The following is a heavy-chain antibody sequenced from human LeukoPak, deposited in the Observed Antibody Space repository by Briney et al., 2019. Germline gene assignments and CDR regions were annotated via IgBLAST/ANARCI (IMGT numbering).Heavy chain of an antibody. Sequence: SVKVSCKASGGTFSSYGISWVRQAPGQGLEWMGGIIPIFGTANYAQKFQGRVTITADESTSTAYMELSSLRSEDTAVYYCARAPYSYGYWFDYWGQGTLVTVSS. CDR1: GGTFSSYG. J-gene: IGHJ4*02. CDR3: ARAPYSYGYWFDY. D-gene: IGHD5-18*01. V-gene: IGHV1-69*13. CDR2: IIPIFGTA.